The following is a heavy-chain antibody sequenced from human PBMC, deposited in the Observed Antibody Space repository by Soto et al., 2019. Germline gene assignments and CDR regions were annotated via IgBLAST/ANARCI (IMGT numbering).Heavy chain of an antibody. CDR1: GYTFTDYD. J-gene: IGHJ5*02. CDR2: MNPNSGET. CDR3: ARVAVAARPRWYNWFDP. V-gene: IGHV1-8*01. D-gene: IGHD2-15*01. Sequence: QEQLVQSGAEVKKPGASVNVSCKTSGYTFTDYDINWVRQATGQRLEWSGWMNPNSGETGYAQKFQGRVTMTRSASLSTAYLELSSLRSEDTAVYYCARVAVAARPRWYNWFDPWGQGTLVTVSS.